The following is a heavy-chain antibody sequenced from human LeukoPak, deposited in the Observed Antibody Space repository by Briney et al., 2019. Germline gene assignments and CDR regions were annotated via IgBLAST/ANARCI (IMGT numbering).Heavy chain of an antibody. D-gene: IGHD4-17*01. J-gene: IGHJ6*02. V-gene: IGHV1-18*01. CDR3: ARDSFRRVTTLYYYYGMDV. Sequence: ASVKVSCKASGYTFTSYGISWVRQAPGQGLEWMGWISAYNGNTNYAQKLQGRVTITADKSTSTAYMELSSLRSEDTAVYYCARDSFRRVTTLYYYYGMDVWGQGTTVTVSS. CDR2: ISAYNGNT. CDR1: GYTFTSYG.